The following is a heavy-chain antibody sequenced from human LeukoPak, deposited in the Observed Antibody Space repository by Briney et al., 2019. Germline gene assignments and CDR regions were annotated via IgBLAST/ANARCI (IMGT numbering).Heavy chain of an antibody. Sequence: PGRSLRLSCAASGFTFSSYVMHWVRQAPGKGLEWVAIISYDGSNEYYADSVKGRFTISRDNSKNTLYLQMNSLRAEDTAVYYCARDLGQYYDTSDNWFDPWGQGTLVTVSS. J-gene: IGHJ5*02. CDR3: ARDLGQYYDTSDNWFDP. CDR2: ISYDGSNE. CDR1: GFTFSSYV. V-gene: IGHV3-30*04. D-gene: IGHD3-22*01.